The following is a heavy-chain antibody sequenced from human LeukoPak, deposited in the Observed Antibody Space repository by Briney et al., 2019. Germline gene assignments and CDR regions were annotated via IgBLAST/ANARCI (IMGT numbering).Heavy chain of an antibody. J-gene: IGHJ4*02. D-gene: IGHD3-10*01. V-gene: IGHV3-69-1*01. CDR2: ISTSSSI. Sequence: GGSLRLSCAASGFTFSDYAMNWVRQAPGKGLEWHSYISTSSSIYYADSVKGRFTISRDNARNSLYLQMNSLRAEDTAVYYCVSWDGSGNWGQGTLVTVSS. CDR1: GFTFSDYA. CDR3: VSWDGSGN.